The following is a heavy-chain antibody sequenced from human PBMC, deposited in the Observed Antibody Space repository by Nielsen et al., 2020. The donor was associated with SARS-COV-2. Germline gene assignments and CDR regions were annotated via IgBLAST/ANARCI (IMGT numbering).Heavy chain of an antibody. Sequence: WVRQAPGQGLEWMGWINTNTGNPTYAQGFTGRFVFSLDTSVSTAYLQISSLKAEDTAVYYCARDSSSNYYGMDVWGQGTMVTVSS. CDR3: ARDSSSNYYGMDV. D-gene: IGHD6-13*01. V-gene: IGHV7-4-1*02. CDR2: INTNTGNP. J-gene: IGHJ6*02.